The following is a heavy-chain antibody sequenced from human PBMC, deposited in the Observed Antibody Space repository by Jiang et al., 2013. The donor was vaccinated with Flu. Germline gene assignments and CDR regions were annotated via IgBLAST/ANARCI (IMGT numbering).Heavy chain of an antibody. D-gene: IGHD3-9*01. CDR1: GFTFSSYA. V-gene: IGHV3-23*01. Sequence: VQLLESGGGLVQPGGSLRLSCAASGFTFSSYAMSWVRQAPGKGLEWVSAISGSGGSTYYADSVKGRFTISRDNSKNTLYLQMNSLRAEDTAVYYCASTDYYDILTGYYNPGHFDYWAREPWSPS. J-gene: IGHJ4*02. CDR3: ASTDYYDILTGYYNPGHFDY. CDR2: ISGSGGST.